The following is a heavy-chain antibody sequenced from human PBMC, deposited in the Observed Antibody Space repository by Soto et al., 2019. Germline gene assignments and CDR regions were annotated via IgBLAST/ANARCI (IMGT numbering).Heavy chain of an antibody. CDR1: GFTFSSYA. Sequence: GGSLRLSCAASGFTFSSYAMSWVRQAPGKGLEWVSAISGSGGSTYYADSVKGRFTISRDNSKNTLYLQMNSLRAEDTAVYYCARSGYDLVGDYYYYYMDVWDKGTTVTASS. CDR3: ARSGYDLVGDYYYYYMDV. V-gene: IGHV3-23*01. CDR2: ISGSGGST. J-gene: IGHJ6*03. D-gene: IGHD5-12*01.